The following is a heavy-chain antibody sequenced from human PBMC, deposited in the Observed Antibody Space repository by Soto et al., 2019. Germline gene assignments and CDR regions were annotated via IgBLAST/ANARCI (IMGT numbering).Heavy chain of an antibody. J-gene: IGHJ5*02. Sequence: QVHLVQSGAEVKKPGASVKVSCKASGYNFIDYDINWVRQSTGQGLEWMGWMTPNSGNTGYAQKFQGRVTSTRDTSIGAAYMELSSLKSEDTAVYYCARNPYGSGLFDPWGQGTLVTVSS. CDR1: GYNFIDYD. CDR2: MTPNSGNT. CDR3: ARNPYGSGLFDP. D-gene: IGHD6-19*01. V-gene: IGHV1-8*01.